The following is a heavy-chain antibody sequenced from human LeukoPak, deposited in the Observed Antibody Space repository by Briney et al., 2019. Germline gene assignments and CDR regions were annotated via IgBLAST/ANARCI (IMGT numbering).Heavy chain of an antibody. J-gene: IGHJ4*02. D-gene: IGHD1-26*01. CDR2: IYSGGST. Sequence: GGSLRLSCAASGFTVSSNYMSWVRQAPGKGLEWVSVIYSGGSTYYADSVKGRFTISRDNSKNTLYLQMNSLRAEDTAVYYCARDGGMGATYYFDYWGQGTPVTVSS. V-gene: IGHV3-53*01. CDR1: GFTVSSNY. CDR3: ARDGGMGATYYFDY.